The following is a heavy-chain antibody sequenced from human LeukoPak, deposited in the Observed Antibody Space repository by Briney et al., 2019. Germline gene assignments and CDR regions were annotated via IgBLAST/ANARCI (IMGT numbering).Heavy chain of an antibody. D-gene: IGHD3-22*01. V-gene: IGHV1-18*01. CDR2: ISAYDGNT. J-gene: IGHJ3*02. CDR1: GYTFTSYG. Sequence: ASVKVSCKASGYTFTSYGISWVRQAPGQELEWMGWISAYDGNTNYAQKLQGRVTMLTDTSTSTAYMQLRSLRFDAKDVYYCARGSTYYYDSSGYYYNRANDAFDIWGQGTMVTVSS. CDR3: ARGSTYYYDSSGYYYNRANDAFDI.